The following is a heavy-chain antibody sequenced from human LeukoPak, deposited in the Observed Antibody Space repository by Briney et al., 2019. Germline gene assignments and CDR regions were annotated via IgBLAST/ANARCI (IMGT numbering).Heavy chain of an antibody. Sequence: ASVKVSCKASGYTFTSYAMHWVRQAPGQRLEWMGWINAGNGNTEYSQKFQGRVTITRDTSASTAYMELSSLRSEDTAVYYCASSTHYDFWSGYPQADYGMDVWGQGTTVTVSS. V-gene: IGHV1-3*01. CDR3: ASSTHYDFWSGYPQADYGMDV. J-gene: IGHJ6*02. CDR2: INAGNGNT. CDR1: GYTFTSYA. D-gene: IGHD3-3*01.